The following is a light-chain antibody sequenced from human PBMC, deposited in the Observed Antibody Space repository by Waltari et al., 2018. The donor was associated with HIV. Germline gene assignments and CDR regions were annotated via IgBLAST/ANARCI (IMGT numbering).Light chain of an antibody. Sequence: QSALTQPPSASGSPGQSVTISCTGSSSAIWAYDFVSWFQQHPHSAPKLLLYEVTRRPSTVSDRFSGSRSGNTAFLTVAGLQPDDEATYFCSSYGDSLRVLFGGGTNVTVL. CDR3: SSYGDSLRVL. V-gene: IGLV2-8*01. CDR2: EVT. J-gene: IGLJ3*02. CDR1: SSAIWAYDF.